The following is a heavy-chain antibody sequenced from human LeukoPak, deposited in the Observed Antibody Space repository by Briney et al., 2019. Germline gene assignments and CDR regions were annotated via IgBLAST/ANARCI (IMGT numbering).Heavy chain of an antibody. Sequence: GRSLRLSCAASGFTFSSYVMHWVRQAPGKWLEWVALIWYDGSNKYYADSVKGRFTISRDNSKNTLYLQMNSLRAEDTAVYYCARDPGYCFNGVCPDDAFDIWGQGTMVTVSS. J-gene: IGHJ3*02. CDR2: IWYDGSNK. CDR3: ARDPGYCFNGVCPDDAFDI. V-gene: IGHV3-33*01. D-gene: IGHD2-8*01. CDR1: GFTFSSYV.